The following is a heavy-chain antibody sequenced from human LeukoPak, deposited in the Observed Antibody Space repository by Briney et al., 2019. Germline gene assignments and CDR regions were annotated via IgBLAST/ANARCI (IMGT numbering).Heavy chain of an antibody. D-gene: IGHD2-15*01. CDR2: IYYSGPT. CDR1: GGSMSSYY. CDR3: ARGNIVVDSFCWSEGACGIWFDP. V-gene: IGHV4-59*08. J-gene: IGHJ5*02. Sequence: SETLSLTCTVSGGSMSSYYWSWIRQPPGKGLEWIGYIYYSGPTNYNPSLKSRVTMSVDTSMNQSSLKMSSVTAADTAVYYCARGNIVVDSFCWSEGACGIWFDPWGQGTLVTVSS.